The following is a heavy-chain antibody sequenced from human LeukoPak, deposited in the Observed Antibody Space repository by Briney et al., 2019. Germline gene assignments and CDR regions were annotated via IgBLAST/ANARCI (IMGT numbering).Heavy chain of an antibody. D-gene: IGHD2-8*01. CDR2: ISDSGDYT. Sequence: GGSLRLSSAGSGFTFSSYAMSWVRQAPGQGLEWVSVISDSGDYTSYADSVRGRFTISRDNSRNTLYLQMISLRPEDTAVYYCAKDTAIGKYCTNGVCSLFVYWGEGTLVTISS. J-gene: IGHJ4*02. CDR3: AKDTAIGKYCTNGVCSLFVY. V-gene: IGHV3-23*01. CDR1: GFTFSSYA.